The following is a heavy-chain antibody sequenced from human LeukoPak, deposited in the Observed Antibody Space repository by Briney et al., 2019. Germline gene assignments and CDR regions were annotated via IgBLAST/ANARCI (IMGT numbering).Heavy chain of an antibody. J-gene: IGHJ4*02. CDR2: ISYDGSNK. V-gene: IGHV3-30*14. Sequence: GGSLRLSCAASGFTFSSYAMHWVRQAPGKGLEWVAVISYDGSNKYYADSVKGRFTISRENAKNSLYLQMNSLRAGDTAVYYCARETWGSFDYWGQGTLVTVSS. CDR1: GFTFSSYA. D-gene: IGHD7-27*01. CDR3: ARETWGSFDY.